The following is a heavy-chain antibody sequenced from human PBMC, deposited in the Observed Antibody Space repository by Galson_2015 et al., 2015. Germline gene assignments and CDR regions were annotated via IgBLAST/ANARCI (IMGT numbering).Heavy chain of an antibody. D-gene: IGHD5-12*01. CDR3: AREFPDIVATTVDY. CDR1: GFTFGDYY. Sequence: SLRLSCAASGFTFGDYYMSWIRQAPGKGLEWVSYISSSSSYTNYADSVKGRFTISRDNAKNSLYLQMNSLRAEDTAVYYCAREFPDIVATTVDYWGQGTLVTVSS. J-gene: IGHJ4*02. CDR2: ISSSSSYT. V-gene: IGHV3-11*05.